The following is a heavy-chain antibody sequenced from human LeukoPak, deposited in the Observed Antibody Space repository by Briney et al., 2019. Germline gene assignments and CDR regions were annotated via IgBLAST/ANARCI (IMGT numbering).Heavy chain of an antibody. Sequence: PSETLPLTCTVSGGSISSYYWSWIRQPPGKGLEWIGYMYYSGSTNYNPSLKSRVTISVDTSKNQFSLKLSSVTAADTAVYYCARHSGSFYDFDSWGQGTLVTVSS. CDR3: ARHSGSFYDFDS. J-gene: IGHJ4*02. D-gene: IGHD1-26*01. CDR2: MYYSGST. V-gene: IGHV4-59*08. CDR1: GGSISSYY.